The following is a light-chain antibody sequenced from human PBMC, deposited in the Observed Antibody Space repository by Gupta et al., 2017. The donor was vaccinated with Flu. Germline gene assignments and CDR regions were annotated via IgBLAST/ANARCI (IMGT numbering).Light chain of an antibody. V-gene: IGLV2-11*01. Sequence: QSALTQPRSVSGSPGQSVTISCTGTSTDVGGYNFVSWFQQHPGKVPKLIIYDVSERPSGVPPRFTGSKSGNTASLTISGLQAEDEADYYCCSYAGRSTSVFGPGTRVSVL. CDR3: CSYAGRSTSV. CDR2: DVS. J-gene: IGLJ1*01. CDR1: STDVGGYNF.